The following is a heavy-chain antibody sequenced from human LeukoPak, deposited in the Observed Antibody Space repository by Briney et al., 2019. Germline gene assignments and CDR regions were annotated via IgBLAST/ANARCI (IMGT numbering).Heavy chain of an antibody. J-gene: IGHJ4*02. CDR2: ISGSGGST. CDR1: GFTFSSDA. Sequence: GGSLRLACAASGFTFSSDAMSWVRQAPGKGLEWVSAISGSGGSTYYADPGKGRFTISRDNSKTTLYLQMNSLRAEDTAVYYCAKSLRGYSYGSDYWGQGTLVTVSS. D-gene: IGHD5-18*01. CDR3: AKSLRGYSYGSDY. V-gene: IGHV3-23*01.